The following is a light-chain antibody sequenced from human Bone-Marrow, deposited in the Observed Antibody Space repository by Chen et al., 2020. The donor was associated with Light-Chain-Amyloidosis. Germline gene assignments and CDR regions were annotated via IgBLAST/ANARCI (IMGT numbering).Light chain of an antibody. CDR2: GSS. J-gene: IGKJ4*01. CDR1: QTISSNY. CDR3: QQYGTSPLT. Sequence: EIVLTQSPGTLSLSPEEGANLSCRASQTISSNYLTWYQQNFGQAPRLLIYGSSSRATGIPDRFTGSGSGTDFTLTINRLEPEDCAMYYCQQYGTSPLTFGGGTKVEIK. V-gene: IGKV3-20*01.